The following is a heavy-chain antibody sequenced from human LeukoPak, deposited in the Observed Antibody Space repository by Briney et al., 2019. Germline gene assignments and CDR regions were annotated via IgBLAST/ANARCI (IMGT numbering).Heavy chain of an antibody. CDR2: GYYRGST. Sequence: PSETLSLTCTVSGGSIKTNYWSWIRQPPGKGLEWIGYGYYRGSTNYNPSLKSRVTISVDTSKNQFSLKLSSVTAADTAVYYCARAFYPGYYSYMAVWGKGTTVTVSS. D-gene: IGHD3-3*02. CDR3: ARAFYPGYYSYMAV. V-gene: IGHV4-59*01. CDR1: GGSIKTNY. J-gene: IGHJ6*03.